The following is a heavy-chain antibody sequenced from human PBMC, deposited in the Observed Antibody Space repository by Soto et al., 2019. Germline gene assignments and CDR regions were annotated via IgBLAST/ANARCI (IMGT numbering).Heavy chain of an antibody. CDR1: GGSFSGYY. D-gene: IGHD3-22*01. CDR2: INHSGST. Sequence: SETLSLTCAVYGGSFSGYYWSWVRQPPGKGLEWIGEINHSGSTNYNPSLKSRVTISVDTSKNQFSLKLSSVTAADTAVYYCARKRYYDSSGLGGYYYYYGMDVWGQGTTVTVSS. CDR3: ARKRYYDSSGLGGYYYYYGMDV. J-gene: IGHJ6*02. V-gene: IGHV4-34*01.